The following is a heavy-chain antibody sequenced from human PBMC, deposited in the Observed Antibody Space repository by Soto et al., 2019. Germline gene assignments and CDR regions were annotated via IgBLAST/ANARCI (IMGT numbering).Heavy chain of an antibody. Sequence: SDTLSLTCAFSGSSIIRSNWWSWVRHPPGRGLEWMGEIYHSGSTNYNPSLNCRVTISVDKSKNQFSLKLSSVTAADTAVYYCARDLQEVWSWGQGTLVT. CDR2: IYHSGST. CDR1: GSSIIRSNW. V-gene: IGHV4-4*02. D-gene: IGHD3-10*01. J-gene: IGHJ5*02. CDR3: ARDLQEVWS.